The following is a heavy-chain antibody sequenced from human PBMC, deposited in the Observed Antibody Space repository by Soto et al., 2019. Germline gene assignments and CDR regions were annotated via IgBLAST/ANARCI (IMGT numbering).Heavy chain of an antibody. J-gene: IGHJ6*02. V-gene: IGHV3-30*18. CDR1: GFTFSSYG. D-gene: IGHD5-12*01. CDR3: AKDRYSGFDYYYGMDD. CDR2: ISYDGSNK. Sequence: GGSLRLSCAASGFTFSSYGMHWVRQAPGKGLEWVAVISYDGSNKYYADSVKGRFTISRDNSKNTLYLQMNSLRAEDTAVYYCAKDRYSGFDYYYGMDDWGQGTTVTVS.